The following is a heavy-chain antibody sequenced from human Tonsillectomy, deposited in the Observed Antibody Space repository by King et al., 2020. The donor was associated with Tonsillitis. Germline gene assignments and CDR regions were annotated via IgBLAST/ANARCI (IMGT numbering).Heavy chain of an antibody. Sequence: VQLQQWGAGLLKPSETLSLTCAVYGGSFTNYYYNWLLQSPGKGLEWIGEINHSGIANYNPSLKSRITMSVDTSKNQFSMNLNSMTAADTARYYCATSNSGNYYDGFDVWGQGRRVTVSS. V-gene: IGHV4-34*01. D-gene: IGHD1-26*01. J-gene: IGHJ3*01. CDR2: INHSGIA. CDR1: GGSFTNYY. CDR3: ATSNSGNYYDGFDV.